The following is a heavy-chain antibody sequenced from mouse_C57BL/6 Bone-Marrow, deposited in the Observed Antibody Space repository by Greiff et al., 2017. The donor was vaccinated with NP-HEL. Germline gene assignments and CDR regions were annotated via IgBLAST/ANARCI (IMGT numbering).Heavy chain of an antibody. CDR1: GYTFTSYG. CDR3: AMYYGSSLDY. Sequence: VQGVESGAELARPGASVKLSCKASGYTFTSYGISWVKQRTGQGLEWIGEIYPRSGNTYYNEKFKGKATLTADKSSSTAYMELRSLTSEDSAVYFCAMYYGSSLDYWGQGTTLTVSS. D-gene: IGHD1-1*01. V-gene: IGHV1-81*01. CDR2: IYPRSGNT. J-gene: IGHJ2*01.